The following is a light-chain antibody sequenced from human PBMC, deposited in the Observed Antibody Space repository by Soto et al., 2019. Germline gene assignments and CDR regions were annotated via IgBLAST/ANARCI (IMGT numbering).Light chain of an antibody. J-gene: IGKJ2*01. V-gene: IGKV3-15*01. CDR1: QSVASN. Sequence: EIVMTQSPATLSVSPGERATLSCRPSQSVASNLAWYRHKPGQAPRLLIYGASTRATGIPARFSGSGSGTEFTLTISSLQSEDFAVYYCQQYDIWPQTFGQGTKLEIK. CDR3: QQYDIWPQT. CDR2: GAS.